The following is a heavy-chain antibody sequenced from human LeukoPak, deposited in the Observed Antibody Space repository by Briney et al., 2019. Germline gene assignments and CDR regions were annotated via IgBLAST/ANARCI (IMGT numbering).Heavy chain of an antibody. Sequence: GGSLRLSCAASGFTFISCSMSWVRQAPGKGLEWVSGISGSGGSTDYADSVKGRFTISRDNSKNTLYLQMNSLRVEDTAVYYCAKDPGYQVVYCFDYWGQGTLVTVSS. CDR2: ISGSGGST. D-gene: IGHD2-2*01. V-gene: IGHV3-23*01. CDR1: GFTFISCS. J-gene: IGHJ4*02. CDR3: AKDPGYQVVYCFDY.